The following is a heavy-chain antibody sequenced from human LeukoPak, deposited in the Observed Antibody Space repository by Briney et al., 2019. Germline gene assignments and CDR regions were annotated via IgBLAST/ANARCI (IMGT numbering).Heavy chain of an antibody. D-gene: IGHD5-12*01. CDR2: ISGSGGST. CDR3: AKAQDSGYDSSDY. CDR1: GFTFSSYA. Sequence: GGSLRLSCAASGFTFSSYAMSWVRQAPGKGLEWVSAISGSGGSTHYADSVKGRFTISRDNSKNTLYLQMNSLRAEDTAVYYCAKAQDSGYDSSDYWGQGTLVTVSS. J-gene: IGHJ4*02. V-gene: IGHV3-23*01.